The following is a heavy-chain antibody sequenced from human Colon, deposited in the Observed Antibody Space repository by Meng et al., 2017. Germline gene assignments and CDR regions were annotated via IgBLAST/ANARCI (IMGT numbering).Heavy chain of an antibody. J-gene: IGHJ4*02. D-gene: IGHD5-24*01. CDR3: ATLQVSDINNRN. V-gene: IGHV7-4-1*02. Sequence: QVNLVQFGSELRKPGASVNISCKASGYSFTLFGMNWVRQAPGQGLEWMGWINPSTGIPKYAQGFTGRFVFSVDTSVSTTYLQISGLKAEDTAVYYCATLQVSDINNRNWGQGTLVTVSS. CDR2: INPSTGIP. CDR1: GYSFTLFG.